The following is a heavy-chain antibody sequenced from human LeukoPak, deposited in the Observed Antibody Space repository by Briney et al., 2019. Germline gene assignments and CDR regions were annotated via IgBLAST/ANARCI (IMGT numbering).Heavy chain of an antibody. D-gene: IGHD6-13*01. V-gene: IGHV3-7*03. J-gene: IGHJ4*02. CDR2: IKQDGSEK. CDR1: GFTFSNYW. CDR3: ARRGGYSSSWIDY. Sequence: GGSLRLSCAASGFTFSNYWMSWVRQAPGKGLEWVANIKQDGSEKYYVDSVKGRFTISRDNAKNSLYLQMNSLRAEDTAVYYCARRGGYSSSWIDYWGQGTLVTVSS.